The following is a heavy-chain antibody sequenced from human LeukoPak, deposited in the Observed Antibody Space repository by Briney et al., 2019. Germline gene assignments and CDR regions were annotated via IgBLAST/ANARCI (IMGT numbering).Heavy chain of an antibody. J-gene: IGHJ4*02. CDR1: GASIPSSYY. V-gene: IGHV4-4*09. CDR2: ISASGNT. Sequence: SETLSLTCTVSGASIPSSYYWSWIRQPPGKGLECIGYISASGNTNYNPSLKSRVTISVDTSKNQFSLNLNSVTAADTAVYFCSRGLDSRKLGYWGQGTLVTVSS. CDR3: SRGLDSRKLGY. D-gene: IGHD3-22*01.